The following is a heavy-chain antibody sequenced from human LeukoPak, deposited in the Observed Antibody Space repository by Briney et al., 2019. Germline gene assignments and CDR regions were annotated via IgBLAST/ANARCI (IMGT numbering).Heavy chain of an antibody. Sequence: GGSLRFSCAASGFSFNNYVMTWVRQAPGKGLEWVSAISGSGGSTYYADSVKGRFTISRDNSKSTLYLQMNSLRAEDTAVYYCAKSLGNWNDGGTDYWGQGTLVTVSS. D-gene: IGHD1-1*01. CDR2: ISGSGGST. CDR1: GFSFNNYV. V-gene: IGHV3-23*01. CDR3: AKSLGNWNDGGTDY. J-gene: IGHJ4*02.